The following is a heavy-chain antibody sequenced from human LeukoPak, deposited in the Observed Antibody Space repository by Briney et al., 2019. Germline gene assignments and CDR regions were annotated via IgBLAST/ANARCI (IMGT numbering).Heavy chain of an antibody. V-gene: IGHV1-46*01. CDR3: ARGGSITIFGVVPDPLDY. D-gene: IGHD3-3*01. CDR1: GYTFTSYY. J-gene: IGHJ4*02. Sequence: GASVKVSCKASGYTFTSYYMHWVRQAPGQGLEWMGIINPSGGSTSYAQKFQGRVTMTRDTSTSTVYMELSSQRSEDTAVYYCARGGSITIFGVVPDPLDYWGQGTLVTVSS. CDR2: INPSGGST.